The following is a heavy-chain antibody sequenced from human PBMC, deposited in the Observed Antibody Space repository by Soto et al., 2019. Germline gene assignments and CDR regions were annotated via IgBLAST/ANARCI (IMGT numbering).Heavy chain of an antibody. Sequence: SVKVSCKASGGTFSSYAISWVRQAPGQGLEWMGGIIPIFGTANYAQKFQGRVTITADESTSTAYMELSSLRSEDTAVYYCARDLYVMITPATGGDAFDIWGQGTMVTVSS. J-gene: IGHJ3*02. D-gene: IGHD3-16*01. V-gene: IGHV1-69*13. CDR3: ARDLYVMITPATGGDAFDI. CDR1: GGTFSSYA. CDR2: IIPIFGTA.